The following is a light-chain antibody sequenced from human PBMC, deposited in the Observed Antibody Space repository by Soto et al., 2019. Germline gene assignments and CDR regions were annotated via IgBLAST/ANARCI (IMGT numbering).Light chain of an antibody. Sequence: DVQVTQSPSTLSASVGDRVTITCRASQSVNSWLAWYQQKPGKAPKLLIHKASTLQSGVPSRFSGSGSGTEFTLTISSLQPDDFATYFCQKYNTASMYFGQGTRLEIK. CDR2: KAS. CDR3: QKYNTASMY. V-gene: IGKV1-5*03. J-gene: IGKJ5*01. CDR1: QSVNSW.